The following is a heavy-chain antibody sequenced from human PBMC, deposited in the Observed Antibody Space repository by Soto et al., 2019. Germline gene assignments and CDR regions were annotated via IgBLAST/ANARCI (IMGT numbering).Heavy chain of an antibody. CDR2: INAGNGNT. J-gene: IGHJ5*02. D-gene: IGHD4-17*01. CDR3: ARAGLPPDNWFDP. CDR1: GYTFTSYA. Sequence: GASVKVSCKASGYTFTSYAMHWVRQAPGQRLEWMGWINAGNGNTKYSQKFQGRVTITADESTSTAYMELSSLRSEDTAVYYCARAGLPPDNWFDPWGQGTLVTVSS. V-gene: IGHV1-3*01.